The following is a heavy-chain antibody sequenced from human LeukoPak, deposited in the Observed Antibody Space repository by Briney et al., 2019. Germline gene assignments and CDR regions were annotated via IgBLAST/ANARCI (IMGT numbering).Heavy chain of an antibody. CDR3: ARQGLGRNIDY. V-gene: IGHV5-10-1*01. Sequence: GESLKISCKGSGYTFTNYWISWVRQMPGKGLEWMGRIDPSDSYTNYSPSFQGHVTISADKSISTAYLQWSSLKASDAAMYYCARQGLGRNIDYWGQGTLVTVSS. J-gene: IGHJ4*02. CDR1: GYTFTNYW. D-gene: IGHD6-19*01. CDR2: IDPSDSYT.